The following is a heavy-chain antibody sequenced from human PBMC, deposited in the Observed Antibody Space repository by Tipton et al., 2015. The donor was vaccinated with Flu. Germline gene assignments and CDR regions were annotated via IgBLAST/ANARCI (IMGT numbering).Heavy chain of an antibody. CDR3: AKNNGPRSYKYGMDV. D-gene: IGHD1-14*01. V-gene: IGHV3-9*01. Sequence: RSLRLSCAASGFTFDSYAMHWVRQAPGKGPEWVSGISWNSDIDYADSVKGRFTISRDNARNSLYLQMNSLRVEDTAFYYCAKNNGPRSYKYGMDVWGQGTTVTVSS. CDR2: ISWNSDI. J-gene: IGHJ6*02. CDR1: GFTFDSYA.